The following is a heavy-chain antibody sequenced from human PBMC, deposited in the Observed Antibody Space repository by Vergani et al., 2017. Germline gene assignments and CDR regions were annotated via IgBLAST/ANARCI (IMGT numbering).Heavy chain of an antibody. CDR1: GGTFSSYA. Sequence: QVQLVQSGAEVKKPGSSVKVSCKASGGTFSSYAISWVRQAPGQGLEWMGRIIPIFGTANYAQKFQGRVTITADESTSTAYMELSSLRSEDTAVYCCAGASIAVAGKTGDAFDIWGQGTMVTVSS. V-gene: IGHV1-69*13. J-gene: IGHJ3*02. CDR2: IIPIFGTA. D-gene: IGHD6-19*01. CDR3: AGASIAVAGKTGDAFDI.